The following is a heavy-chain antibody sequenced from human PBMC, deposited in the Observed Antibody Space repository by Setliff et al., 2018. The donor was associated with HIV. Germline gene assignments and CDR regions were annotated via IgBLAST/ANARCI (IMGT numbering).Heavy chain of an antibody. CDR3: ASGPRAFDI. CDR2: IYPGDSDT. CDR1: GYNFTRNW. J-gene: IGHJ3*02. Sequence: PGESLKISCKGSGYNFTRNWIGWVRQMPGKGLEWMGIIYPGDSDTRYSPSFQGQVTISAEKSISTAYLQWSSLKASDTAIYYCASGPRAFDIWGQGTMVTVSS. V-gene: IGHV5-51*01.